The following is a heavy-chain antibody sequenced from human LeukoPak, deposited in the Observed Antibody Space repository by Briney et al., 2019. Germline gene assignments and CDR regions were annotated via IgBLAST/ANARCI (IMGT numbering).Heavy chain of an antibody. J-gene: IGHJ4*02. CDR1: GYTFTSYG. CDR3: ARDADSSGWYEEGY. Sequence: ASVKVSCKASGYTFTSYGISWVRQAPGQGLEWMGWISAYNGNTNYAQKLQGRVTMTTDTSTSTAYMELRSLRSDDTAVYYCARDADSSGWYEEGYWGQGTLVTVSS. V-gene: IGHV1-18*01. D-gene: IGHD6-19*01. CDR2: ISAYNGNT.